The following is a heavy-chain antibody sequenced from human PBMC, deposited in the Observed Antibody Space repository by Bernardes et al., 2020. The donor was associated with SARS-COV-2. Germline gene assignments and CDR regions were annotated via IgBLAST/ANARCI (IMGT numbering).Heavy chain of an antibody. J-gene: IGHJ4*02. CDR1: GFTFRSYA. Sequence: GGSLRLSRAASGFTFRSYAMTWVRQAPGKGLEWVSTISDSGGSTYYADSVKGRFTISRDNSKNSLYLQMNTLRAEDTAVYYCAKDWVDEYGGIDYWGQGTLVTVSS. CDR2: ISDSGGST. CDR3: AKDWVDEYGGIDY. V-gene: IGHV3-23*01. D-gene: IGHD4-17*01.